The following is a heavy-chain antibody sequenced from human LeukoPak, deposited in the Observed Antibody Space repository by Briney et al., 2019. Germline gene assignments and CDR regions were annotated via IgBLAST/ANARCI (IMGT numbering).Heavy chain of an antibody. CDR1: GGSISSSNW. CDR2: IYHSGST. V-gene: IGHV4-4*02. CDR3: AREAQSAADAFDI. J-gene: IGHJ3*02. Sequence: SETLSLTCAVSGGSISSSNWWSWVRQPPRKGLEWIGEIYHSGSTNYNPSLKSRVTISVDKSKNQFSLKLSSVTATDTAVYYCAREAQSAADAFDIWGQGTMVTVSS.